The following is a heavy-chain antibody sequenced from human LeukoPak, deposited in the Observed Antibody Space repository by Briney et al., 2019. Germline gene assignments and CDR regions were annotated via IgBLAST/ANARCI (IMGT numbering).Heavy chain of an antibody. J-gene: IGHJ5*02. CDR2: IIGSGGST. V-gene: IGHV3-23*01. CDR3: AQHADGSGRPRAGFDT. CDR1: GFTFNYA. Sequence: GGSLRLSCAASGFTFNYAMTWAGQPPAKGREWVSAIIGSGGSTYYADSVKGRFTISKDNSKNTLYLLMSSLRPEDTAVYYCAQHADGSGRPRAGFDTWGQGTLVTVSS. D-gene: IGHD3-22*01.